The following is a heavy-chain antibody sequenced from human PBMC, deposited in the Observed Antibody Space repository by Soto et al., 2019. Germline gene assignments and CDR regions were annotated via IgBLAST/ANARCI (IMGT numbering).Heavy chain of an antibody. CDR2: FFIGGNT. Sequence: SETLSLTCTVSGGSITVGSISSTTYYWGWMRQPPGKGLEWIASFFIGGNTYYNPSLKSRVTTSVDTSKNQFSLKLSSVTAADTAVYYCARGYCSGGSCYPRDGMDVWGQGTTVTVSS. CDR1: GGSITVGSISSTTYY. CDR3: ARGYCSGGSCYPRDGMDV. D-gene: IGHD2-15*01. V-gene: IGHV4-39*01. J-gene: IGHJ6*02.